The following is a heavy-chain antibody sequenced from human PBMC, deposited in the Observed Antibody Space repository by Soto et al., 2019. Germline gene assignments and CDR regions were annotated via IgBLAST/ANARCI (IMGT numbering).Heavy chain of an antibody. Sequence: PGGSLRLSCAASGFTFSSYGMHWVRQAPGKGLEWVAVISYDGSNKYYADSVKGRSTISRDNSKNTLYLQMNSLRAEDTAVYYCAKDEYYDNSGYYLRAPDYWDQGTLFTISS. CDR3: AKDEYYDNSGYYLRAPDY. V-gene: IGHV3-30*18. D-gene: IGHD3-22*01. J-gene: IGHJ4*01. CDR1: GFTFSSYG. CDR2: ISYDGSNK.